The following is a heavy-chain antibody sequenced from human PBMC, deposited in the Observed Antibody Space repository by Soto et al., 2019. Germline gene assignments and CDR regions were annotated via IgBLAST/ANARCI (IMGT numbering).Heavy chain of an antibody. CDR1: GFTFSSYA. J-gene: IGHJ4*02. V-gene: IGHV3-23*01. Sequence: GGSLRLSCAASGFTFSSYAMSWVRQAPGKGLEWVSAISGSGGSTYYADSVKGRFTISRDNSKKTLYLQMNSLRAEDTAVYYSAKDPFSGRRRQIAAADYWGQGTLVTVSS. D-gene: IGHD6-13*01. CDR2: ISGSGGST. CDR3: AKDPFSGRRRQIAAADY.